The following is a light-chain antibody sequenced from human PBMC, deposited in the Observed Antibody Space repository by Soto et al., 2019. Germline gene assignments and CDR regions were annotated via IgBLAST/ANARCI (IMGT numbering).Light chain of an antibody. CDR1: QVISTS. Sequence: GESVTITCRASQVISTSLAWYQVKPGKAPKLLIYAASTLHTGVPSRFSGSGSGTEFTLTISSLQPEDFATYYCQQLNSYLITFGQGTRLEIK. J-gene: IGKJ5*01. V-gene: IGKV1-9*01. CDR3: QQLNSYLIT. CDR2: AAS.